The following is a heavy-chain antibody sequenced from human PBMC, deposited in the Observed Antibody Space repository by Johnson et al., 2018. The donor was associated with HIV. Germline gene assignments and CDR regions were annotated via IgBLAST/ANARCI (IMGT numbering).Heavy chain of an antibody. D-gene: IGHD3-3*01. CDR2: ISGSGGST. V-gene: IGHV3-23*04. CDR3: AKSPRFTIFGSDAFDI. CDR1: GFTFSRHV. J-gene: IGHJ3*02. Sequence: MQLVESGGGVVQPGGSLRLSCAASGFTFSRHVMHWVRQAPGKGLEIVSAISGSGGSTYYADSVKGRFTISRDNSKNTLYLQMNSLRAEDTAVYYCAKSPRFTIFGSDAFDIWGQGTMVTVSS.